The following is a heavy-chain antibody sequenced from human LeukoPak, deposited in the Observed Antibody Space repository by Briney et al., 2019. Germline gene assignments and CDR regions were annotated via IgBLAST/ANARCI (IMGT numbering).Heavy chain of an antibody. CDR2: IYPGDSDT. CDR3: ARLTSRAVAGPADSDY. CDR1: GYSFTSYW. Sequence: GESLKISCKGSGYSFTSYWIGWVRQMPGKGLEWMGIIYPGDSDTRYSPSFQGQVTISADKSISTAYLQWSSLKASDTAMYYCARLTSRAVAGPADSDYWGQGTLVTVSS. V-gene: IGHV5-51*01. D-gene: IGHD6-19*01. J-gene: IGHJ4*02.